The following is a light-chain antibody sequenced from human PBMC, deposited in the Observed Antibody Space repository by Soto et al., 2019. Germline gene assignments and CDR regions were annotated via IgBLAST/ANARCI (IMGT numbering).Light chain of an antibody. J-gene: IGLJ3*02. Sequence: QSVLTQPPSVSGAPGQRVTISCTGSSSNIGAGYDVHWYQQLPGTAPKLPIYGNSNRPSGVPDRFSGSKSGTSGSLAITGLQAEDEADYYCQSYASSLSGSVFGGGTKLTVL. CDR3: QSYASSLSGSV. V-gene: IGLV1-40*01. CDR2: GNS. CDR1: SSNIGAGYD.